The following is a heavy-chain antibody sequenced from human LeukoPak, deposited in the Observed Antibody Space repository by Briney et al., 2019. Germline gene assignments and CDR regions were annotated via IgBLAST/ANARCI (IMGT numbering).Heavy chain of an antibody. J-gene: IGHJ2*01. V-gene: IGHV4-59*12. D-gene: IGHD3-10*01. CDR2: IYYSGST. CDR1: NGSISTYY. CDR3: ARVQWFGTNWYFDL. Sequence: SETLSLTCTVSNGSISTYYWSWIRQPPGKGLEWIGYIYYSGSTKYNPSLKSRVTISVDTSKNQFSLKLSSVTAADTAVYYCARVQWFGTNWYFDLWGRGTLVTVSS.